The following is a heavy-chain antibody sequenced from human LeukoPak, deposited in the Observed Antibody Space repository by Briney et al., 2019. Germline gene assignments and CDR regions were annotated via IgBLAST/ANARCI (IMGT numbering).Heavy chain of an antibody. Sequence: ASVKVSCKASGYTFTGYYMHWVRQAPGQGLEWMGWINPNSGGTNYAQKFQGRVTMTRDASISTAYMELSRLRSDDTAVYYCARSGVGATTAYYYGMDVWAKGPRSPSP. J-gene: IGHJ6*02. D-gene: IGHD1-26*01. CDR3: ARSGVGATTAYYYGMDV. CDR1: GYTFTGYY. V-gene: IGHV1-2*02. CDR2: INPNSGGT.